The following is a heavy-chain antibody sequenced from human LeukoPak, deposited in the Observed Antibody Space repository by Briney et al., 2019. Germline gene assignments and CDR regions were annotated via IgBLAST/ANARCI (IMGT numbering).Heavy chain of an antibody. CDR2: ISGSGGST. CDR1: GFPFSSYA. CDR3: AKSDGYCSGGSCYPVYYYYMDV. J-gene: IGHJ6*03. D-gene: IGHD2-15*01. V-gene: IGHV3-23*01. Sequence: PGGSLRLSCAASGFPFSSYAVSWVRQAPGKGLEWVSAISGSGGSTYYADSVKGRFTISRDNSKNTLYLQMNSLRAEDTAVYYCAKSDGYCSGGSCYPVYYYYMDVWGKGTTVTISS.